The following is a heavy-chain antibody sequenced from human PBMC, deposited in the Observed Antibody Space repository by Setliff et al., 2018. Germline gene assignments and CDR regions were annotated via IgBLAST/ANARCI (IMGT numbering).Heavy chain of an antibody. Sequence: SETLSLTCTVSGGGSINNYYWSWVRQSPGKGLEWIGFVHFGGDTNYNPSLKSRVTMSADTSNNQFSLNLRSVAAADTAVYFCARQPSSGAYYNPRPYYFDYWGQGTLVTVSS. D-gene: IGHD3-10*01. V-gene: IGHV4-59*08. J-gene: IGHJ4*02. CDR2: VHFGGDT. CDR3: ARQPSSGAYYNPRPYYFDY. CDR1: GGGSINNYY.